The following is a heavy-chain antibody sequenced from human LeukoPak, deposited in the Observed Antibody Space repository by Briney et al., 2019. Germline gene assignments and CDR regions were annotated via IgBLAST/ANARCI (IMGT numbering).Heavy chain of an antibody. CDR3: AKERLVGATIVCTFDI. Sequence: GSLRLSCAASGFTFSSYAMHWVRQAPGKGLEWVSAISGSGGSTYYADSVKGRFTVSRDNSKNTLYLQMNSLRAEDTAVYYCAKERLVGATIVCTFDIWGQGTMVTVSS. V-gene: IGHV3-23*01. J-gene: IGHJ3*02. CDR2: ISGSGGST. CDR1: GFTFSSYA. D-gene: IGHD1-26*01.